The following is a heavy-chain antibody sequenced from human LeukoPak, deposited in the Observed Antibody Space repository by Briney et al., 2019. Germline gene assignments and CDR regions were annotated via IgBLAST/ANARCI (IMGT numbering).Heavy chain of an antibody. D-gene: IGHD3-10*01. CDR1: GGSISSSSYY. V-gene: IGHV4-39*07. J-gene: IGHJ5*02. CDR2: IYYSGST. CDR3: AGGGLVRGVTHWFDP. Sequence: PSETLSLTCTVSGGSISSSSYYWGWIRQPPGKGLEWIGSIYYSGSTYYNPSLKSRVTISVDTSKNQFSLKLSSVTPEDTAVYYCAGGGLVRGVTHWFDPWGQGTLVTVSS.